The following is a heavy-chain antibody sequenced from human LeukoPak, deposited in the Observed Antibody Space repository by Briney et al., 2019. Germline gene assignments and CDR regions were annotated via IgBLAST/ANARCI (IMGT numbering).Heavy chain of an antibody. CDR3: TRGHPNMDTDAFDI. D-gene: IGHD5-18*01. J-gene: IGHJ3*02. CDR1: GFTFSNYE. V-gene: IGHV3-48*03. CDR2: ISSSGSTM. Sequence: GGPLRLSCAASGFTFSNYEINWVRQAPGKGLEWVSYISSSGSTMYFADSVRGRFTISRDNAKNSLYLQMNSLRAEDTAVYYCTRGHPNMDTDAFDIWGQGTMVTVSP.